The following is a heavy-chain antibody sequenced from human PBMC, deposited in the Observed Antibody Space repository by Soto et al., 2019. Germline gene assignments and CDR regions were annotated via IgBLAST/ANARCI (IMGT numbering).Heavy chain of an antibody. Sequence: PSLTCTVSGGSISSSSYYWGWIRQPPGKGLEWIGSIYYSGSTYYNPSLKSRVTISVDTSKNQFSLKLSSVTAADTAVYYCASPKTFYGDYKIWDYWGQGTLVTVSS. J-gene: IGHJ4*02. V-gene: IGHV4-39*01. D-gene: IGHD4-17*01. CDR3: ASPKTFYGDYKIWDY. CDR2: IYYSGST. CDR1: GGSISSSSYY.